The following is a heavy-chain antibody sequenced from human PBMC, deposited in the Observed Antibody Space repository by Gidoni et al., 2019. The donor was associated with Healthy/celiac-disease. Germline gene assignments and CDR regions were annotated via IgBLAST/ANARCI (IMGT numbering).Heavy chain of an antibody. CDR2: IYHSGST. J-gene: IGHJ6*02. Sequence: QLQLQESGSGLVKPSQTLSLTCTVSGGSISSGGYSWSWIRQPPGKGLEWIGYIYHSGSTYYNPSLKSRVTISVDRSKNQFSLKLSSVTAADTAVYYCARERNYYYDSHGMDVWGQGTTVTVSS. CDR1: GGSISSGGYS. D-gene: IGHD3-22*01. CDR3: ARERNYYYDSHGMDV. V-gene: IGHV4-30-2*01.